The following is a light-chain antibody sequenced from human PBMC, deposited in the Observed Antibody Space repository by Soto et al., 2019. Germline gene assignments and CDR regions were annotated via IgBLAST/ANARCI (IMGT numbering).Light chain of an antibody. Sequence: DIQMTQSPSSLSVSVGDRVTITCRASQSINRYLNWYQQKPGKAPKLLIYTSSNLQSGVPSRFSGSGFGTDFTLTISSLQPEDFATYYCQQIYMTPYTFGQGTKLETK. CDR3: QQIYMTPYT. V-gene: IGKV1-39*01. J-gene: IGKJ2*01. CDR1: QSINRY. CDR2: TSS.